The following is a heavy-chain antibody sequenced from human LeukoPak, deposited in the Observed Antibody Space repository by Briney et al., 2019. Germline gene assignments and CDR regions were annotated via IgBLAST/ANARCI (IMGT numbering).Heavy chain of an antibody. CDR2: IYPGDSDT. J-gene: IGHJ4*02. Sequence: GESLKISCKGSGYIFSSYWIGWARQMPGKGLEWMGIIYPGDSDTRYRSSFQGQVTISADKSINTAYLQWSSLKASDTAMYYCTRRSEQMPFFEYWGQGTLVTVSS. CDR1: GYIFSSYW. V-gene: IGHV5-51*01. CDR3: TRRSEQMPFFEY. D-gene: IGHD2-15*01.